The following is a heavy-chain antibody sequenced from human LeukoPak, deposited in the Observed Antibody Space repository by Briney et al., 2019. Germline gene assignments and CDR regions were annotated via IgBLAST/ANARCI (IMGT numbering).Heavy chain of an antibody. CDR2: IKQDGSET. V-gene: IGHV3-7*03. Sequence: GGSLRLSCAASGFTFFNYWMSWVRQAPGKGLEWVANIKQDGSETYYVDSVKGRFTISRDNARSSLFLQMHSLRAEDTALYSCVRDFRSHFEPGNYGWFDPWGQGTQVTVSS. CDR3: VRDFRSHFEPGNYGWFDP. J-gene: IGHJ5*02. D-gene: IGHD4-17*01. CDR1: GFTFFNYW.